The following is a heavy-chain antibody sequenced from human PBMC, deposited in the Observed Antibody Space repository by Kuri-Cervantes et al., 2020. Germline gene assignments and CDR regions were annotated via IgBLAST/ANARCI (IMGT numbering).Heavy chain of an antibody. D-gene: IGHD6-19*01. V-gene: IGHV1-8*01. Sequence: ASVNGACKASGYTFTSYNINWVRKATGQGLEWRGWMDPNSGNTGYEQKFQGRVTMTRNTSISTAYMELNSLRSDDTAVNYCARGRPLGIAVAGSYYYGMDVWGQGTTVTVSS. CDR1: GYTFTSYN. J-gene: IGHJ6*02. CDR3: ARGRPLGIAVAGSYYYGMDV. CDR2: MDPNSGNT.